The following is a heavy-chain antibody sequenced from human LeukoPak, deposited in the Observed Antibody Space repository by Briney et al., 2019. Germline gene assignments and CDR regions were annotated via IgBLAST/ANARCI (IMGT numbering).Heavy chain of an antibody. CDR3: ARSQDCSSTSCPNWFDP. D-gene: IGHD2-2*01. J-gene: IGHJ5*02. Sequence: PSQTLSLTCTVSGGSISSGGYYWSWIRQHPGKGLEWIGYIYYSGSTYYNPSLKSRVTISVDTSKNQFSLKLSSVTAADTAVYYCARSQDCSSTSCPNWFDPWGQGTLVTVSS. CDR2: IYYSGST. V-gene: IGHV4-31*03. CDR1: GGSISSGGYY.